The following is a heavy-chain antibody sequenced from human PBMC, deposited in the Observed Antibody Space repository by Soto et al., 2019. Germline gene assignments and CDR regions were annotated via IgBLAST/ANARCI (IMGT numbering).Heavy chain of an antibody. J-gene: IGHJ4*02. CDR2: IWYDGSNK. CDR1: GFTFSSYG. V-gene: IGHV3-33*01. CDR3: ARYEWVGGGSCFDY. Sequence: QVQLVESGGGVVQPGRSLRLSCAASGFTFSSYGMHWVRQAPGKGLEWVAVIWYDGSNKYYADSVKGRFTISRDNSKNTLYLQMNSLRDEDTAVYYGARYEWVGGGSCFDYWGQGTLVTVSS. D-gene: IGHD2-15*01.